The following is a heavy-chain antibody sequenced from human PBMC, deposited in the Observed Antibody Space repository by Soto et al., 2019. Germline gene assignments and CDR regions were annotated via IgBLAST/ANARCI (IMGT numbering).Heavy chain of an antibody. CDR3: ARDRLRGYDSSGFYS. CDR1: GGSISSYY. CDR2: IFYSGNT. D-gene: IGHD3-22*01. V-gene: IGHV4-59*01. J-gene: IGHJ4*02. Sequence: SETLSLTCTVSGGSISSYYWSWLRQPPGKGLEWIGYIFYSGNTNYDPSLKSRVTISLDTSKNQFSLKVSSVTAADTAIYYCARDRLRGYDSSGFYSWGQGTMVTVSS.